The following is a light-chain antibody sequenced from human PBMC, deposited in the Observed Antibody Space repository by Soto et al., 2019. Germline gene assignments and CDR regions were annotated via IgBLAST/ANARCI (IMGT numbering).Light chain of an antibody. Sequence: DIQMTQSPSSLSASVGDRVTITCRASQSISSYLNWYQQKPGKAPKLLIYAASSLQSGVPSRFSGSGSWTDFTLTISSLQPEDFATYYCQQSYSTPTFGQGTRLEMK. CDR3: QQSYSTPT. CDR2: AAS. CDR1: QSISSY. V-gene: IGKV1-39*01. J-gene: IGKJ5*01.